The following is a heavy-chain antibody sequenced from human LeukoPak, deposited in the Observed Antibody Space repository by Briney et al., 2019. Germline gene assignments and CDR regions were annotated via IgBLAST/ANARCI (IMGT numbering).Heavy chain of an antibody. CDR1: GGSISSYH. Sequence: SETLSLTCTVSGGSISSYHWSWTRQPAGKELEWIGRIYTSGTTNYNPSVETRVTMSVDTSKNQFSLNLTSVTAADTAMYYCARDRSGSSGYYAALDIWGQGTMVTVSS. CDR3: ARDRSGSSGYYAALDI. V-gene: IGHV4-4*07. CDR2: IYTSGTT. D-gene: IGHD3-22*01. J-gene: IGHJ3*02.